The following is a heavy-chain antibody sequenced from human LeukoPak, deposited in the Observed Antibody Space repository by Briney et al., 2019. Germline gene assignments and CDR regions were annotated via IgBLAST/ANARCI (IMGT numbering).Heavy chain of an antibody. J-gene: IGHJ4*02. D-gene: IGHD5-24*01. V-gene: IGHV3-7*04. Sequence: GGSLRLSCVASGFPFSSYWMTWVRQAPGKGQEWVANIKQDGSKKSYVDSVKGRFTISRDNAKNSLYLQMNSLRAEDTAIYYCTRVGYIDEGIDYWGQGTLVTVSS. CDR3: TRVGYIDEGIDY. CDR1: GFPFSSYW. CDR2: IKQDGSKK.